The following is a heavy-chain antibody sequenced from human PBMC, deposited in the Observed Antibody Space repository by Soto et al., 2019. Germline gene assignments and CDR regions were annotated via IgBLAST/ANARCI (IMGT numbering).Heavy chain of an antibody. J-gene: IGHJ4*02. D-gene: IGHD3-22*01. CDR3: AKEATENYYDSSGYFY. V-gene: IGHV3-23*01. CDR1: GLTFSSYA. CDR2: ISGSGGST. Sequence: PGGSLRLSCEVSGLTFSSYAMSWFRQAPGKGLQWVSAISGSGGSTYYADSVKGRFTISRDNSKNTLYLQMNSLRAEDTAVYYCAKEATENYYDSSGYFYWGQGTLVTVSS.